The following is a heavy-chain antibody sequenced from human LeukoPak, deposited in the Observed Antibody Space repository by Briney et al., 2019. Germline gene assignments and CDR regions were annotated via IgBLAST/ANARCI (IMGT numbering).Heavy chain of an antibody. CDR2: IYYSGST. CDR1: GGSISSYY. V-gene: IGHV4-59*08. Sequence: KTSETLSLTCTVSGGSISSYYWSWIRQPPGKGLEWIGYIYYSGSTNYNPSPKSRVTISVDTSKNQFSLKLSSVTAADTAVYYCARKRIAAAGTPEYYFDYWGQGTLVTVSS. J-gene: IGHJ4*02. CDR3: ARKRIAAAGTPEYYFDY. D-gene: IGHD6-13*01.